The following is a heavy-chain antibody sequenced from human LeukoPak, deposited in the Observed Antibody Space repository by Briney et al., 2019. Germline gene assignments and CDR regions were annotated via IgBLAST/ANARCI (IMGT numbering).Heavy chain of an antibody. V-gene: IGHV3-11*01. CDR3: ARLSGTYSRGGDH. CDR1: GGSITDPNYY. CDR2: ISGSGYAI. J-gene: IGHJ4*02. Sequence: LSLTCTVSGGSITDPNYYWTWIRQAPGKGLEWVSHISGSGYAIHHPGSVKGRFTISRDNAKNSLYLQMNSLRVEDSAVYYCARLSGTYSRGGDHWGQGTLVTVSS. D-gene: IGHD1-26*01.